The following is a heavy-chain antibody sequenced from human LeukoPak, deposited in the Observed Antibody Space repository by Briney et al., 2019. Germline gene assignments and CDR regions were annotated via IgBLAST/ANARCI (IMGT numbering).Heavy chain of an antibody. V-gene: IGHV4-59*01. Sequence: PSETLSLTCTVSGGSISSYYWSWIRQPPGKGLEWIGYIYYSGSTNYNPSLKSRVTISVDTSNNQFSLKLSSVTAADTAVYYCAREAEAKYSNYVDYWGQGTLVTVSS. CDR1: GGSISSYY. CDR2: IYYSGST. J-gene: IGHJ4*02. D-gene: IGHD4-11*01. CDR3: AREAEAKYSNYVDY.